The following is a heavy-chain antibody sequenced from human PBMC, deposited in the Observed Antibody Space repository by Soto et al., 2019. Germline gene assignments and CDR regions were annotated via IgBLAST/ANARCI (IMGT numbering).Heavy chain of an antibody. J-gene: IGHJ4*02. V-gene: IGHV1-58*01. CDR2: IVVGSGNT. CDR1: GFTFTSSA. D-gene: IGHD3-10*01. Sequence: ASVKVSCKASGFTFTSSAVQWVRQARGQRLEWMGWIVVGSGNTNYAQKFQERVTITRDMSTSTAYMELSSLRSEDTAVYYCAADLSRSGVHPDYWGQGTLVTVSS. CDR3: AADLSRSGVHPDY.